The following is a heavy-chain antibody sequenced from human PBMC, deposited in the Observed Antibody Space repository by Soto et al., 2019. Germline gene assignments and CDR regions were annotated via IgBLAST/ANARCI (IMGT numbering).Heavy chain of an antibody. J-gene: IGHJ6*02. V-gene: IGHV1-3*01. CDR3: ARGYCSSTSCYPGSNGMDV. CDR1: GYTFTSYA. D-gene: IGHD2-2*01. CDR2: INAGNGNT. Sequence: ASVKVSCKASGYTFTSYAMHWVRQAPGQRLEWMGWINAGNGNTKDSQKFQGRVTITRDTSASTAYMELSSLRSEDTAVYYCARGYCSSTSCYPGSNGMDVWGQGTTVTVSS.